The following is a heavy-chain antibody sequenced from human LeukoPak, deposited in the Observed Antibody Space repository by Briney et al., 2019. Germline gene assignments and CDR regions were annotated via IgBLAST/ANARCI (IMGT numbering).Heavy chain of an antibody. CDR2: ISGSGGTT. V-gene: IGHV3-23*01. D-gene: IGHD4-17*01. J-gene: IGHJ4*02. CDR1: GFTFSSYA. Sequence: GGSLRLSCAASGFTFSSYAMRWVRQAPGKGLEWVSAISGSGGTTYYANSVKGRFTISRDNSKNTLYLQMNSLRAEDTAVYYCAKGVGDHDYWGQGTLVTVSS. CDR3: AKGVGDHDY.